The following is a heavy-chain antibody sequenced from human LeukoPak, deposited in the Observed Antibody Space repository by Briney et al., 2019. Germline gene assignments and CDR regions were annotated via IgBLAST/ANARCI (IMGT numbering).Heavy chain of an antibody. V-gene: IGHV1-3*01. Sequence: ASVKVSCKASGYTFTSYATHWVRQAPGQRLEWMGWINAGNGNTKYSQKSQGRVTITRDTSASTAYMELSSLRSEDTAVYYCARTPRTFYCGGDCSFALDYWGQGTLVTVSS. CDR3: ARTPRTFYCGGDCSFALDY. CDR1: GYTFTSYA. D-gene: IGHD2-21*02. CDR2: INAGNGNT. J-gene: IGHJ4*02.